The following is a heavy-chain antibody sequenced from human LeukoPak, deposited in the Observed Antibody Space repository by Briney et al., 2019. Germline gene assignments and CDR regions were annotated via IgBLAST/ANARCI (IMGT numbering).Heavy chain of an antibody. Sequence: PGGSLRLSCAASGFTFRSYEMNWVRQAPGKGLGWVSYISRSGSTIYDADSVKGRFTISRDNAKNSLYLQMNSLRAEDTAVYYCATSSGWYRLFDYWGQGTLVTVSS. CDR3: ATSSGWYRLFDY. D-gene: IGHD6-19*01. CDR2: ISRSGSTI. CDR1: GFTFRSYE. V-gene: IGHV3-48*03. J-gene: IGHJ4*02.